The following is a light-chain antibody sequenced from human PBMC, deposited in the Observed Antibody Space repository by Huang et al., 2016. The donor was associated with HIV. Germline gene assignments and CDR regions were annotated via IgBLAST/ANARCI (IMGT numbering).Light chain of an antibody. CDR1: PSVSSN. J-gene: IGKJ1*01. Sequence: EIVMTQSPATLSVSPGERAPLSCRASPSVSSNLAWYQQKPGQAPRLLIYGASTRATGIPARFSGSGSGTEFTLTISSLQSEDFAVYYCQQYNNWPRTFGQGTKVEIK. CDR3: QQYNNWPRT. CDR2: GAS. V-gene: IGKV3-15*01.